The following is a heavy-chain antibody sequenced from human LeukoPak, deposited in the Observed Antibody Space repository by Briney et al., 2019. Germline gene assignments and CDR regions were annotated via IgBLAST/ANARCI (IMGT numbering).Heavy chain of an antibody. CDR2: INPNNGGT. Sequence: ASVKVSCKASGYTFTGYFIHWVRQAPGQGLEWMGWINPNNGGTNYAQKFQGRVTMTRDTSISTAYMELSSLRSDDTAVYYCARGVVAATFYYYMDVWGKGTTVTVSS. CDR3: ARGVVAATFYYYMDV. D-gene: IGHD2-15*01. J-gene: IGHJ6*03. CDR1: GYTFTGYF. V-gene: IGHV1-2*02.